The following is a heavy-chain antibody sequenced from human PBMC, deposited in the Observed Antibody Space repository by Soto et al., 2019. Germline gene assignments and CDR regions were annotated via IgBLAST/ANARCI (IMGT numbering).Heavy chain of an antibody. CDR2: IKSKTDGGTT. J-gene: IGHJ4*02. Sequence: GGSLRLSCAASGFTFSNAWMSWVRQAPGKGLEWVGRIKSKTDGGTTDYAAPVKGRFTISRDDSKNTLYLQMNSLKTEDPAVYYCTTARGKPVDFDYWGQGTLVTVSS. CDR1: GFTFSNAW. CDR3: TTARGKPVDFDY. D-gene: IGHD3-16*01. V-gene: IGHV3-15*01.